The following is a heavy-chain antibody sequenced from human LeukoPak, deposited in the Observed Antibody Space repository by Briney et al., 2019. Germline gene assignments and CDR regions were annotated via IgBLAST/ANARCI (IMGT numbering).Heavy chain of an antibody. CDR3: ARVHYDILTGYSRDFDY. D-gene: IGHD3-9*01. CDR1: GFTFSSYS. V-gene: IGHV3-21*01. Sequence: GGSLRLSCAASGFTFSSYSMKWVRQAPGKGLEWVSSISSSSSYIYYADSVKGRFTISRDNAKNSLYLQMNSLRAEDTAVYYCARVHYDILTGYSRDFDYWGQGTLVTVSS. J-gene: IGHJ4*02. CDR2: ISSSSSYI.